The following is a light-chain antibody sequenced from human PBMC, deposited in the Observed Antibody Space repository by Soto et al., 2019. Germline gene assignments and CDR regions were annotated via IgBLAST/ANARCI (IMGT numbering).Light chain of an antibody. V-gene: IGKV3-15*01. CDR1: QRVNSN. CDR2: GAS. J-gene: IGKJ1*01. CDR3: KQYNNWPT. Sequence: EIVMTQSPATLSVSPGERATLSCRASQRVNSNLSGYPQIPGQAPRLLIYGASTRATGDPARFSGSGSGTEFTLTVSSLQCGDFAVYFCKQYNNWPTFGKGTKVEIK.